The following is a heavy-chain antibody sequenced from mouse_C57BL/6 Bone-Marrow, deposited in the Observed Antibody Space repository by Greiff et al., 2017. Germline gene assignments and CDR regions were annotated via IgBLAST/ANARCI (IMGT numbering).Heavy chain of an antibody. J-gene: IGHJ2*01. CDR1: GYTFTSYW. V-gene: IGHV1-64*01. CDR3: AREPYYYGSSYYFDY. Sequence: VQLQQPGAELVKPGASVKLSCKASGYTFTSYWMHWVKQRPGQGLEWIGMIHPNSGSTNYNEKFKSKATLTVDKSSSTAYMQLSSLTSEDSAVYYCAREPYYYGSSYYFDYWGQGTTLTVSS. CDR2: IHPNSGST. D-gene: IGHD1-1*01.